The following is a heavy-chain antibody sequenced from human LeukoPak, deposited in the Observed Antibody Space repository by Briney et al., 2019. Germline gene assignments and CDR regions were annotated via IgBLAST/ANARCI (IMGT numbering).Heavy chain of an antibody. Sequence: SETLSLTCTVSGGPIRNSYWSWIRQPAGKGLEWIGRIYSSGSAGYNPSLKSRVTMSVDTSKNQFSLRLDSVTAADTAVYYCARGAANIYYYYLDVWGNGTTVTVSS. CDR3: ARGAANIYYYYLDV. V-gene: IGHV4-4*07. CDR1: GGPIRNSY. J-gene: IGHJ6*03. CDR2: IYSSGSA. D-gene: IGHD2-15*01.